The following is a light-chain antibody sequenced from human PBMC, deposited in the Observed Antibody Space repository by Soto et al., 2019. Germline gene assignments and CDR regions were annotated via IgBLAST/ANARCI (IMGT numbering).Light chain of an antibody. CDR2: DAS. J-gene: IGKJ1*01. CDR1: QSVGRNY. CDR3: QQYAASPLT. Sequence: ENVLTQSPGTLSLSPGERATLSCRASQSVGRNYLAWYQQKPGQAPRLLIFDASSRATGIPGRFSGGGSGTDFTLTINRVEPEDFAVFYCQQYAASPLTFGQGTKVEIK. V-gene: IGKV3-20*01.